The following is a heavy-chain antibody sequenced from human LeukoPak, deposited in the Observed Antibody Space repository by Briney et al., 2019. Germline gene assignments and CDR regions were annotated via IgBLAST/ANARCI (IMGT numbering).Heavy chain of an antibody. J-gene: IGHJ4*02. Sequence: GGSPRLSCAASGFTFSSYAMSWVRQAPGKGLEWVSGISGSGGSTHYADSVKGRFTISRDNSKNTLHLQMNSLRAEDTAVYYCAKDGAILTGYYWYFDYWGQGTLVTVSS. V-gene: IGHV3-23*01. CDR2: ISGSGGST. D-gene: IGHD3-9*01. CDR1: GFTFSSYA. CDR3: AKDGAILTGYYWYFDY.